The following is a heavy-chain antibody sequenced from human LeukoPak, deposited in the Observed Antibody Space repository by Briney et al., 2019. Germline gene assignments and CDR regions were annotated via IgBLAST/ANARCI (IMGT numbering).Heavy chain of an antibody. CDR1: GGSISSYY. CDR2: IYYSGST. J-gene: IGHJ4*02. D-gene: IGHD2-21*01. Sequence: PSETLSLTCTVSGGSISSYYWSWIRQPLGKGLEWIGYIYYSGSTNYNPSLKSRVTISVDTSKNQFSLKLSSVTAADTAVYYCARQEDGGDLTFDYWGQGTLVTVSS. V-gene: IGHV4-59*08. CDR3: ARQEDGGDLTFDY.